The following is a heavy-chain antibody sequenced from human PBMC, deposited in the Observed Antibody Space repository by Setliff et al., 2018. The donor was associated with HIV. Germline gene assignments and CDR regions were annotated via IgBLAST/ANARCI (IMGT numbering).Heavy chain of an antibody. J-gene: IGHJ6*02. CDR2: ISSSSSYI. CDR1: GFTFSSYS. V-gene: IGHV3-21*01. CDR3: ARDWWELLGNYGMDV. Sequence: TSETLRLSCAASGFTFSSYSMNWVRQAPGKGLEWVSSISSSSSYIYYADSVKGRFTISRDNAKNSLYLQMNSLRAEDTAVYYCARDWWELLGNYGMDVWGQGTTVTVSS. D-gene: IGHD1-26*01.